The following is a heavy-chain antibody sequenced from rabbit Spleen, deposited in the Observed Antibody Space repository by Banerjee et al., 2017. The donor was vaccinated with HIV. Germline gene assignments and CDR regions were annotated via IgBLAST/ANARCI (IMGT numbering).Heavy chain of an antibody. V-gene: IGHV1S40*01. CDR3: ARDTGSSFSTYGMDL. CDR2: IYTGSSGST. J-gene: IGHJ6*01. D-gene: IGHD8-1*01. Sequence: QSLEESGGGLVQPEGSLTLTCKASGIDFSSCYYMCWVRQAPGKGLEWIACIYTGSSGSTYYASWAKGRFTCSKTSSTTVTLQMTSLTAADTATYFCARDTGSSFSTYGMDLWGPGTLVTVS. CDR1: GIDFSSCYY.